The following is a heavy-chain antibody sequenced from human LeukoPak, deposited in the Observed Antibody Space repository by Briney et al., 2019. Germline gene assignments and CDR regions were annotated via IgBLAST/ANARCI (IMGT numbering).Heavy chain of an antibody. CDR1: GFTFSSYS. CDR3: ARDEWGDAFDI. Sequence: GGSLRLPCAASGFTFSSYSMNWVRQAPGKGLEWVSSISSSSSYIHSADSVRGRFTISRDNAKNSLFLQMKSLRAEDTAVYYCARDEWGDAFDIWGQGTMVTVFS. CDR2: ISSSSSYI. V-gene: IGHV3-21*01. J-gene: IGHJ3*02. D-gene: IGHD1-26*01.